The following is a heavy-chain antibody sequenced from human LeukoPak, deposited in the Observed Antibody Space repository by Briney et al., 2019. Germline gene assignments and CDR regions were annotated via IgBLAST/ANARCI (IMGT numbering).Heavy chain of an antibody. Sequence: GGSLRLSCAASGFTFSISAMSWVRQAPGKGLEWVSGISDSGGSTFYADSVKGRFTISRDNSKNMLYLQMNSLRADDTAVYYCAKVSESNYDILTGYYTPYYFDYWGQGTLVTVSS. CDR2: ISDSGGST. J-gene: IGHJ4*02. D-gene: IGHD3-9*01. V-gene: IGHV3-23*01. CDR1: GFTFSISA. CDR3: AKVSESNYDILTGYYTPYYFDY.